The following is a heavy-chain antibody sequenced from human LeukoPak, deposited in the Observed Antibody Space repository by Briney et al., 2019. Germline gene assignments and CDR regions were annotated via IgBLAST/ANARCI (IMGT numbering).Heavy chain of an antibody. CDR2: IYPGDSDT. CDR3: ARLRGTSFRVHYFDY. J-gene: IGHJ4*02. V-gene: IGHV5-51*01. CDR1: GYSFTSYW. D-gene: IGHD3-10*01. Sequence: GESLKISCKGSGYSFTSYWIGWVRQMPGKGLEWMGIIYPGDSDTRYSPSFQGQVTISADKSINTAYLQWSSLKASDTAMYYCARLRGTSFRVHYFDYWGQGTLVTVSS.